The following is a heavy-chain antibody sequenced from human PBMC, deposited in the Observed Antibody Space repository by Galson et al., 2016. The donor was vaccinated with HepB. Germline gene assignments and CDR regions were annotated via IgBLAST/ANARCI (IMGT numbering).Heavy chain of an antibody. CDR3: ARDRRGYIGGGMDV. Sequence: SETLSLTCAVSGDSISSDNWWSWVRQHPGKGLEWIGHIYHSGSTYYNPSLKSRVIISTDISKNQFSLNLSSVTAADTAVYYCARDRRGYIGGGMDVWGKGTTVSVSS. D-gene: IGHD5-12*01. CDR2: IYHSGST. V-gene: IGHV4-4*02. J-gene: IGHJ6*03. CDR1: GDSISSDNW.